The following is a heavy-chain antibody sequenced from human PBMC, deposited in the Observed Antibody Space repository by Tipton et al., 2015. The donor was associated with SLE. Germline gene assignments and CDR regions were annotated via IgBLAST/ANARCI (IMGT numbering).Heavy chain of an antibody. CDR3: ARAPGLDRDYSYYYYMDV. D-gene: IGHD3/OR15-3a*01. Sequence: GLVKPSETLSLTCVVYGGSFSSYSWSWIRQAPGKGLEWIGEISHIGRTNYNPSLESRVTISVDTSKNQFSLKLSSVTAADTAVYFCARAPGLDRDYSYYYYMDVWGKGTSVTVSS. CDR1: GGSFSSYS. J-gene: IGHJ6*03. CDR2: ISHIGRT. V-gene: IGHV4-34*01.